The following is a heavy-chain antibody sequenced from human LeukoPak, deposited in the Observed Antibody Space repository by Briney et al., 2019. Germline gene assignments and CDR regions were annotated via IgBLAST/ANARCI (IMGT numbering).Heavy chain of an antibody. CDR1: GYTFTGYY. D-gene: IGHD4-11*01. V-gene: IGHV1-2*02. CDR3: ARESDSSLTFIDY. J-gene: IGHJ4*02. Sequence: GASVKVSCKASGYTFTGYYMRWVRQAPGQGLEWMGWINPNSGGTNYAQKFQGRVTMTRDTSISTAYMELSRLRSDDTAVYYCARESDSSLTFIDYWGQGTLVTVSS. CDR2: INPNSGGT.